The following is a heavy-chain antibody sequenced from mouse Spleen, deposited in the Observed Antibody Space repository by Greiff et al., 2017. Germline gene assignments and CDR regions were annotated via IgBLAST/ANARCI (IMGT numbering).Heavy chain of an antibody. CDR2: IDPENGDT. J-gene: IGHJ2*01. D-gene: IGHD2-12*01. CDR1: GFNIKDDY. V-gene: IGHV14-4*01. Sequence: EVQLQQSGAELVRPGASVKLSCTASGFNIKDDYMHWVKQRPEQGLEWIGWIDPENGDTEYASKFQGKATITADTSSNTAYLQLSSLTSEDTAVYYCTTRDSYYSYDEYWGQGTTLTVSS. CDR3: TTRDSYYSYDEY.